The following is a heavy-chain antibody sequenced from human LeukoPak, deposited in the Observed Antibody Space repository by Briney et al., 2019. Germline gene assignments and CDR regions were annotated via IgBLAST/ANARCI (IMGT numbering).Heavy chain of an antibody. CDR2: ISGSGGNT. CDR3: AKQVRYFDWSDY. Sequence: GGSLRLSCAASGHPLSSYPVSWVRQATGRGLEWVSAISGSGGNTFYADTVKGRFTISRDNSKNTLYLQMHSLRAEDTAVYYCAKQVRYFDWSDYWGQGTLATVSS. CDR1: GHPLSSYP. J-gene: IGHJ4*02. D-gene: IGHD3-9*01. V-gene: IGHV3-23*01.